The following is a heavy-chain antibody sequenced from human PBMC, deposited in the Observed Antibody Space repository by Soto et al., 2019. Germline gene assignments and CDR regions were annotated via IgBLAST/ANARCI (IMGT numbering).Heavy chain of an antibody. J-gene: IGHJ3*02. Sequence: QVQLVQSGAEVKKPGSSVKVSCKASGGTFSSYAISWVRQAPGQGLEWMGGIIPIFGTANYAQKFQGRVAITADESTSTSYMELSSLRSEVTAVYYCASRNYDILTGLATGDDAFDIWGQGTMVTVSS. V-gene: IGHV1-69*12. CDR2: IIPIFGTA. D-gene: IGHD3-9*01. CDR3: ASRNYDILTGLATGDDAFDI. CDR1: GGTFSSYA.